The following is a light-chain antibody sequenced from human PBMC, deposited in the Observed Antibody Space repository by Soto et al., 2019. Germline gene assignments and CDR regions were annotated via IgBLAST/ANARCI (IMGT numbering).Light chain of an antibody. Sequence: QSALTLPASVSGSPGQSITISCTGTSSDVGGYNYVSWYQQHPGKAPKLMIYEVSNRPSGVSNRFSGSKSGNTASLTISGLQAEDDADYYCSSYTSSSTLVFGTGTKLTVL. J-gene: IGLJ1*01. CDR1: SSDVGGYNY. CDR3: SSYTSSSTLV. V-gene: IGLV2-14*01. CDR2: EVS.